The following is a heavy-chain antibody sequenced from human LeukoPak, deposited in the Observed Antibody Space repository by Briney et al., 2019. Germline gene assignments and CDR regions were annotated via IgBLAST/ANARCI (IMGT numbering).Heavy chain of an antibody. CDR1: GGSFSGYY. D-gene: IGHD3/OR15-3a*01. Sequence: PSETLSLTCAVYGGSFSGYYWSWIRQPPGKGLEWIGEINHSGSTNYNPPLKSRVTILKDMSKNQFSLRLSSVTAADTAVYYCARTNDFWTGYYEKWGQGILVTVSS. J-gene: IGHJ4*02. CDR2: INHSGST. CDR3: ARTNDFWTGYYEK. V-gene: IGHV4-34*01.